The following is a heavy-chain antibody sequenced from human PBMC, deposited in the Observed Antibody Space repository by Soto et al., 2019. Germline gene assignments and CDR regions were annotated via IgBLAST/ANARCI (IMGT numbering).Heavy chain of an antibody. D-gene: IGHD3-22*01. J-gene: IGHJ5*02. CDR3: AKDRAPPSYDSTWGFDP. V-gene: IGHV3-30*18. Sequence: QVQLVESGGGVVQPGRSLRLSCAASGFTFSSYGMHWVRQAPGKGLEWVAVISYDGSNKYYADSVKGRFTISRDNSKNTLYLQMNSLRAEDTAVYYCAKDRAPPSYDSTWGFDPWGQGTLVTVSS. CDR2: ISYDGSNK. CDR1: GFTFSSYG.